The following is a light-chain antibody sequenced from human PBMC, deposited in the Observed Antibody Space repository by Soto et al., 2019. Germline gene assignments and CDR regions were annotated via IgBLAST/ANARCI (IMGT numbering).Light chain of an antibody. Sequence: DIVLTQSPDSLAVSLGERATINCKSSQSVLFGPNNKNSLAWYQQKPGQPPKLLIYWASTRESGVPDRFSGSGSGTDFTLTISSLRAEDVAVYYCQFRGTFGPGTKVNV. CDR3: QFRGT. J-gene: IGKJ3*01. CDR2: WAS. CDR1: QSVLFGPNNKNS. V-gene: IGKV4-1*01.